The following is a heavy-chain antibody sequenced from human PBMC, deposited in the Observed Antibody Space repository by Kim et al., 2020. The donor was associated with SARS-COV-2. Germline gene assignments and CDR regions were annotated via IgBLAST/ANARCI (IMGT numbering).Heavy chain of an antibody. J-gene: IGHJ4*02. D-gene: IGHD6-19*01. V-gene: IGHV1-3*01. CDR1: GYTFTSYA. CDR3: ARGARGIAVALWNYFDY. Sequence: ASVKVSCKASGYTFTSYAMHWVRQAPGQRLEWMGWINAGNGNTKYSQKFQGRVTITRDTSASTAYMELSSLRSEDTAVYYCARGARGIAVALWNYFDYWGQGTLVTVSS. CDR2: INAGNGNT.